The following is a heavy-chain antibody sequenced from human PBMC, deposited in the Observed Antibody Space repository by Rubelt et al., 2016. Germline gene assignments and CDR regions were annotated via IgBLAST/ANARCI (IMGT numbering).Heavy chain of an antibody. CDR3: ARAPYGDIAYNHFDK. CDR1: GFTFSTYA. CDR2: ISHEGSDK. J-gene: IGHJ4*02. D-gene: IGHD4/OR15-4a*01. V-gene: IGHV3-30*04. Sequence: ESGGGLVQPGGSLRLSCAASGFTFSTYALHWVRQAPGKGLEWVAVISHEGSDKNYADSVKGRFTISRDNSRNTLYLQMSSLRVEDTAVYFCARAPYGDIAYNHFDKWGQGTLVTVSS.